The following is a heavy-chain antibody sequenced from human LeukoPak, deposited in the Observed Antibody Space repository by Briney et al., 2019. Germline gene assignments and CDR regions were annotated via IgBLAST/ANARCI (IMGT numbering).Heavy chain of an antibody. D-gene: IGHD3-22*01. Sequence: PGGSLRLSCSASGFTFSSYAMHWVRQAPGKGLEYVSAISSNGGSTYYADSVKGRFTISRDNSKNTLYLQMSSLRAEDTAVYYCAKDLSYYHDNSGYSYLDYWGQGTLVTVSS. CDR1: GFTFSSYA. CDR3: AKDLSYYHDNSGYSYLDY. J-gene: IGHJ4*02. V-gene: IGHV3-64D*06. CDR2: ISSNGGST.